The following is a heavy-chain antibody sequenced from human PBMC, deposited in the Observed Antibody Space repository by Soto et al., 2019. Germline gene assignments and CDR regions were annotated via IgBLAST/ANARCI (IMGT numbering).Heavy chain of an antibody. Sequence: QVQLQQWGAGLLKPSETLSLTCAVYGGSFSGYYWSWIRQPPGKGLEWIGEINHSGSTNYNPSLKSRVTTSVDTSNKQFSLKLSSVTAADTAVYYCARDGGKDFDYWGQGTLVTVSS. J-gene: IGHJ4*02. V-gene: IGHV4-34*01. CDR2: INHSGST. CDR3: ARDGGKDFDY. D-gene: IGHD1-26*01. CDR1: GGSFSGYY.